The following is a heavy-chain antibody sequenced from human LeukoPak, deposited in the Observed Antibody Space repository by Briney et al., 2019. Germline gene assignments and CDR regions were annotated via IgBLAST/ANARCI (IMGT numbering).Heavy chain of an antibody. CDR2: IVVGSGNT. CDR3: AAETSYVWGSSDFDY. Sequence: SVKVSCKASGFTFTSSAMPWVRQARGQRLEWIGWIVVGSGNTNYAQKFQERVTITRDMSTSTAYMELSSLRSEDTAVYYCAAETSYVWGSSDFDYWGQGTLVTVSS. J-gene: IGHJ4*02. D-gene: IGHD3-16*01. CDR1: GFTFTSSA. V-gene: IGHV1-58*02.